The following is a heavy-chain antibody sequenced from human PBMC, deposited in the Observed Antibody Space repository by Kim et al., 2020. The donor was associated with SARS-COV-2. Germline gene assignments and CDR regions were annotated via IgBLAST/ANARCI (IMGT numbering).Heavy chain of an antibody. CDR2: ITLHGDKT. J-gene: IGHJ4*02. V-gene: IGHV3-33*05. Sequence: GGSLRLSCAASGFAFRSFGMHWVRQVPGKGPEWVALITLHGDKTYYADFVKGRFTISRDNTMNLLHLQMNSLTDEDTAIYYCAKDKGATFSYFDSWGQGTVVTVSS. CDR1: GFAFRSFG. CDR3: AKDKGATFSYFDS. D-gene: IGHD1-26*01.